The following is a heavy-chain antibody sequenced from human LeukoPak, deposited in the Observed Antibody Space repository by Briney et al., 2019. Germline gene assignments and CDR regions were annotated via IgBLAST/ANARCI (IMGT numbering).Heavy chain of an antibody. CDR3: AREGYSSGCDY. CDR2: INAGKGNA. Sequence: GASVKVSCKASGYTFTSYAMYWVRQAPGQRLEWMGWINAGKGNAKYSQKFQDRVTITRDTSASTAYMELSSLRSEDTAVYYCAREGYSSGCDYWGQGTLVTVSS. J-gene: IGHJ4*02. CDR1: GYTFTSYA. V-gene: IGHV1-3*01. D-gene: IGHD6-19*01.